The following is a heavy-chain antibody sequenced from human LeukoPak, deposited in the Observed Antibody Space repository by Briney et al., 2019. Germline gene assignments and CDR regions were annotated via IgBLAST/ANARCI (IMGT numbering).Heavy chain of an antibody. J-gene: IGHJ6*02. V-gene: IGHV1-18*01. Sequence: ASVKVSFKASGYTFTSYGISWVRQAPGQGGEGMGWISGYDGNTDYAQKFQGRLTMTTDTSTSTAYMELRSLRSDDTAVYYCARDVDSSGYYRGYYYYGMDVWGQGTTVTVSS. CDR2: ISGYDGNT. D-gene: IGHD3-22*01. CDR3: ARDVDSSGYYRGYYYYGMDV. CDR1: GYTFTSYG.